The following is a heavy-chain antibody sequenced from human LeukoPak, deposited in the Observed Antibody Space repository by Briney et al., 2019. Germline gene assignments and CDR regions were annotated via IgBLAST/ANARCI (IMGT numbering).Heavy chain of an antibody. CDR2: IDGSDGAS. D-gene: IGHD1-26*01. Sequence: GGSLRLSCAASGFRFSSYVMSWVRQAPGKGLEYVSSIDGSDGASYYADSVKGRFTISRDNSKNTLFLQMNSLRVEDTAVYYCARVDSGNYDYWGQGTLVTVSS. V-gene: IGHV3-23*01. CDR3: ARVDSGNYDY. CDR1: GFRFSSYV. J-gene: IGHJ4*02.